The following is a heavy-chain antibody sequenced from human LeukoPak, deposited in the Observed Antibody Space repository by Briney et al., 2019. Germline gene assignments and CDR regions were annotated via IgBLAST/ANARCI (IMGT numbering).Heavy chain of an antibody. Sequence: KPSETLSLTCTVSGGSISSSSYYWGWIRQPPGKGLEWIGSIYYSGSTYYNPSLKSRVTISVDTSKNQFSLKLSSVTAADTAVYYCARAPLSGWYFYWFDPWGQGTLVTVSS. CDR3: ARAPLSGWYFYWFDP. CDR2: IYYSGST. D-gene: IGHD6-19*01. J-gene: IGHJ5*02. V-gene: IGHV4-39*07. CDR1: GGSISSSSYY.